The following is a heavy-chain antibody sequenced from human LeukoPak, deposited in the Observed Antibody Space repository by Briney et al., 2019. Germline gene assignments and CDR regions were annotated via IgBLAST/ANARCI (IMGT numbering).Heavy chain of an antibody. J-gene: IGHJ6*02. CDR3: ARDVLYGMDV. Sequence: GGSLRLSCAASGFTFSSHWMHWVRRAPGKGLVWVSRINNDARNTTYADSVKGRFTISRDNAKKTLYLQMNRLGDEDTAVYYCARDVLYGMDVWGQGATVTVSS. CDR2: INNDARNT. D-gene: IGHD2-15*01. V-gene: IGHV3-74*01. CDR1: GFTFSSHW.